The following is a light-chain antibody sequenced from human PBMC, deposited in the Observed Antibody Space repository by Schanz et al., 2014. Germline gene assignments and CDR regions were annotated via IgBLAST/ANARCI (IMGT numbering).Light chain of an antibody. CDR2: DVT. Sequence: QSALTQPASVSGSPGQSITISCIGAYNYVSWYQQHPGKAPRLMIYDVTHRPSGISNRFSGSKSGNTASLTISGLQAEDEADYYCSSYTSSSTLVVFGGGTKLTVL. CDR3: SSYTSSSTLVV. CDR1: GAYNY. J-gene: IGLJ2*01. V-gene: IGLV2-14*03.